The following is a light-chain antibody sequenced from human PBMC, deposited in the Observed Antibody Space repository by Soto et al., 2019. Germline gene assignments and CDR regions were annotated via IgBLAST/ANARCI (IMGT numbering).Light chain of an antibody. CDR3: QQRGDWPLIT. CDR1: QSITGY. CDR2: DSS. J-gene: IGKJ5*01. V-gene: IGKV3-11*01. Sequence: VVTQSPATLSLKQGERATLSCRASQSITGYLAWYQQEPGQAPRLLIYDSSNRAAGIPARFRGSGSGTDFTLTIDSLEPEDFAVYYCQQRGDWPLITFGHGTRLEIK.